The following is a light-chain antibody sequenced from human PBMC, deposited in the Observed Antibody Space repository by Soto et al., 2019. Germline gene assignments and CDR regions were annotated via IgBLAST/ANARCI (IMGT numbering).Light chain of an antibody. CDR2: DAS. J-gene: IGKJ5*01. V-gene: IGKV3-11*01. CDR1: QSVSGD. CDR3: QQRSNWPIT. Sequence: EIVLTQSPATLSVSPGERATLSCRASQSVSGDLAWYHHKPGQAPRLLIYDASTRALDTPARFSGSGSGTDFTLTISSLEPEDFAVYYCQQRSNWPITFGQGTRLEIK.